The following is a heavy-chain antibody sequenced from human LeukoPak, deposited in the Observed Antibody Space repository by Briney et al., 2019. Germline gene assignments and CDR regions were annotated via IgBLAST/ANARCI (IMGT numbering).Heavy chain of an antibody. V-gene: IGHV4-39*01. CDR2: INYSGNT. Sequence: PSETLSLTCTASGGSISSSSYFWGWIRQPPGKGLEWIGSINYSGNTYYNPSLKSRVTISVDTSRNQFSLRLSSVTAADTAVYYCASPSISSSTYDYWGQGTLVTVSS. CDR3: ASPSISSSTYDY. CDR1: GGSISSSSYF. D-gene: IGHD6-6*01. J-gene: IGHJ4*02.